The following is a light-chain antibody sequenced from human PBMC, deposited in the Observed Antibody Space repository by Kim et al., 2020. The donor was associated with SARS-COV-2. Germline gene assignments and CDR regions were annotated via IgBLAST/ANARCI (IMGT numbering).Light chain of an antibody. CDR1: QSISNW. Sequence: ASVGDRVTITCRASQSISNWFTWYQHKPGKAPDLLIYRAFTLESGVPSRFSGSGFGTDFTLTISSLQPDDFATYYCQQNYIDPWTLGQGTKVDIK. J-gene: IGKJ1*01. CDR2: RAF. V-gene: IGKV1-5*03. CDR3: QQNYIDPWT.